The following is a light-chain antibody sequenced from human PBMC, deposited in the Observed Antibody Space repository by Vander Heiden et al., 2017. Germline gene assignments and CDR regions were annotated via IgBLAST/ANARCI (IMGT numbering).Light chain of an antibody. J-gene: IGLJ3*02. CDR3: AAWDDSGRV. CDR2: SND. V-gene: IGLV1-44*01. CDR1: SSNIGSNT. Sequence: QSVLTQPPSASGTPGQRVTISCSGRSSNIGSNTVNWYQQFPGTAPKLLIYSNDQRPSGVPDRFSGSKSGTSASLAISGLQSEDEADYYCAAWDDSGRVFGGGTKLTVL.